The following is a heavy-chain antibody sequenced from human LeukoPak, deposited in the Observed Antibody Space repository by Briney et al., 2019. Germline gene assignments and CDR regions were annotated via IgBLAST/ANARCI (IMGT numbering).Heavy chain of an antibody. Sequence: PSETLSLTCAVYGGSFSGYYWSWIRQPPGKGLEWIGEINHSGSTNYNPSLKSRVTISVDTSKNQFSLKLSSVTAADTAVYCCARVGYGDYPYYFDYWGQGTLVTVSS. CDR3: ARVGYGDYPYYFDY. CDR1: GGSFSGYY. CDR2: INHSGST. D-gene: IGHD4-17*01. V-gene: IGHV4-34*01. J-gene: IGHJ4*02.